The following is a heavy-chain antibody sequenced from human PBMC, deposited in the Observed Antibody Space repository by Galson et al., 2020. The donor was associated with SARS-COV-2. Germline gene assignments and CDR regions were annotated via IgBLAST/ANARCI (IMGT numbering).Heavy chain of an antibody. CDR2: ISWNSGSI. J-gene: IGHJ4*02. Sequence: GGSLRLSCAASGFTFDDYAMHWVRQAPGKGLEWVSGISWNSGSIGYADSVKGRFTISRDNAKNSLYLQMNSLRAEDTALYYCASDDYGGNRHWGQGTLVTVSS. CDR3: ASDDYGGNRH. CDR1: GFTFDDYA. D-gene: IGHD4-17*01. V-gene: IGHV3-9*01.